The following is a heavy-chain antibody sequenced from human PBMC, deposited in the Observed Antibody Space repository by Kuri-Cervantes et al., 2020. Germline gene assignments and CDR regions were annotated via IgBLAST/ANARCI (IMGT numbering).Heavy chain of an antibody. CDR3: ARILLFGGLGVDY. Sequence: GESLKISCAASGFTFSDYYMSWIRQAPGKGLEWVSYISSSGSTIYYADSVKGRFTISRDNAKNSLYLQMNSLRAEDTAVYYCARILLFGGLGVDYWGQGTLVTVSS. V-gene: IGHV3-11*01. CDR1: GFTFSDYY. J-gene: IGHJ4*02. CDR2: ISSSGSTI. D-gene: IGHD1-26*01.